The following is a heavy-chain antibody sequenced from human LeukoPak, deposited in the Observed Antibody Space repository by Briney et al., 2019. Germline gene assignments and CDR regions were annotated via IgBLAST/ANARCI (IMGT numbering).Heavy chain of an antibody. J-gene: IGHJ4*02. D-gene: IGHD6-19*01. V-gene: IGHV3-30*14. CDR1: GFTFSSYA. CDR2: VSYDGSNK. CDR3: AKGQYSSGSGDFDY. Sequence: PGRSLRLSCAASGFTFSSYAMHWVRQAPGKGLEWVAVVSYDGSNKYYADSVKGRFTISRDNSKNTLYLQMNSLRAEDTAVYYCAKGQYSSGSGDFDYWGQGTLVTVSS.